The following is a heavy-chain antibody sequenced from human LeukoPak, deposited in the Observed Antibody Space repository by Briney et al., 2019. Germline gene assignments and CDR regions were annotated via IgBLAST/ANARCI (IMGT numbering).Heavy chain of an antibody. J-gene: IGHJ6*03. D-gene: IGHD1-26*01. CDR2: IYYSGST. CDR1: GGSISSSSYY. CDR3: ARDLRGVGANYYYYYYMDV. Sequence: PSETLSLTCTVSGGSISSSSYYWGWIRQPPGKGLEWIGSIYYSGSTYYNPSLKSRVTISVDTSKNQFSLKLSSVTAADTAVYYCARDLRGVGANYYYYYYMDVWGKGTTVTISS. V-gene: IGHV4-39*07.